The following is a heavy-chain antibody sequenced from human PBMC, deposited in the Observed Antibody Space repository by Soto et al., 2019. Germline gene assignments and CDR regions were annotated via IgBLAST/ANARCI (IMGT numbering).Heavy chain of an antibody. V-gene: IGHV3-73*02. CDR2: SRSKPNSYAT. Sequence: EVQLVESGGGLVQPGGSLKLSCAASGFPFSGSAMHWVRQASGKGLEWVGRSRSKPNSYATTYAASVKGRFTISRNDSKNPAYLQMNSLKTEDPAVYYCAGDHYYNMDVWGRGTTVTVSS. D-gene: IGHD7-27*01. J-gene: IGHJ6*02. CDR3: AGDHYYNMDV. CDR1: GFPFSGSA.